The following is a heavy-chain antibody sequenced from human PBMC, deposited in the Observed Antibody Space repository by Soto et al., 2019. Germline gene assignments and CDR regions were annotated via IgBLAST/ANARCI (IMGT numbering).Heavy chain of an antibody. CDR3: ARDRGRSRSSLDY. D-gene: IGHD6-13*01. CDR1: GFTFSSYA. J-gene: IGHJ4*02. CDR2: ISYDGSNK. V-gene: IGHV3-30-3*01. Sequence: GGSLRLSCAASGFTFSSYAMHWVRQAPGKGLEWVAVISYDGSNKYYADSVKGRFTISRDNSKNTLYLQMNSLRAEDTAVYYCARDRGRSRSSLDYWGQGTLATVSS.